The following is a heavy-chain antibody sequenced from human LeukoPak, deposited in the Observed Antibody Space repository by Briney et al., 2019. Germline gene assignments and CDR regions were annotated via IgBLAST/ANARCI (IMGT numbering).Heavy chain of an antibody. D-gene: IGHD3-10*01. CDR2: IKQDGRQS. Sequence: GGSLRLSCAASGFPFSNYWVICVRPAPGGGVEWVANIKQDGRQSHYVDSVKGRFTTSRDNAKNSLYLQMNTLRAEDTAVYYCARDYSASGSFDYWGQGTLVTVSS. CDR3: ARDYSASGSFDY. J-gene: IGHJ4*02. CDR1: GFPFSNYW. V-gene: IGHV3-7*01.